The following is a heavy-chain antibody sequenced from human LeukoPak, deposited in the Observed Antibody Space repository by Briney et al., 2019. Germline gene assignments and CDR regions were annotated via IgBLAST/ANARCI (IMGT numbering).Heavy chain of an antibody. Sequence: SETLSLTCAVYGGSFSGYYWSWIRQPPGKGLEWIGEINHSGSTNYNPSLKSRVTISVDTSKNQFSLKLSSVTAADTAVYYCARGRSRIQLWLWYMDVWGKGTTVTVSS. CDR3: ARGRSRIQLWLWYMDV. CDR1: GGSFSGYY. J-gene: IGHJ6*03. D-gene: IGHD5-18*01. V-gene: IGHV4-34*01. CDR2: INHSGST.